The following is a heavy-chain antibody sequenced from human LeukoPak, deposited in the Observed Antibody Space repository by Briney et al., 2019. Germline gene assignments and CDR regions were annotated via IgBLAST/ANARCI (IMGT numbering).Heavy chain of an antibody. J-gene: IGHJ3*02. CDR2: TYTTGST. CDR3: AREMRFGSGPGAFDI. Sequence: PSETLSLTCTVSGGSISTYYWGWIRQPAGKGLEWIGRTYTTGSTNYNPSLKSRGTMSVDTSKNQFSLKLSSVTAADSAVYYCAREMRFGSGPGAFDIWSQGTMVTVSS. D-gene: IGHD3-10*01. CDR1: GGSISTYY. V-gene: IGHV4-4*07.